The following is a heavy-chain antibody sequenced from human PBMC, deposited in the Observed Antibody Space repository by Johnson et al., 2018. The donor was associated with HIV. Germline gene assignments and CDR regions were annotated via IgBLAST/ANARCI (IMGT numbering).Heavy chain of an antibody. CDR2: ISYDGSNK. J-gene: IGHJ3*02. Sequence: QVQLVESGGGLVQPGGSLRLSCAASGFTFDDYCMSWVRQAPGKGLEWVAVISYDGSNKYYADSVKGRFTISRDNSKNTLYLQMNSLRAEDTAVYYCARVAPAHDAFDIWGQGTMVTVSS. V-gene: IGHV3-30*03. CDR1: GFTFDDYC. CDR3: ARVAPAHDAFDI. D-gene: IGHD2-2*01.